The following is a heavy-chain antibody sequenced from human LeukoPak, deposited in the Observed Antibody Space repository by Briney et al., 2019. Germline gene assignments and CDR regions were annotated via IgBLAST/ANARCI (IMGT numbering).Heavy chain of an antibody. CDR1: GRSISSYY. V-gene: IGHV4-59*01. CDR2: IYYSGST. Sequence: SETLSLTCTVSGRSISSYYWSWIRQPPGKGLEWIGYIYYSGSTNYNPSLKSRVTISVDTSKNQFSLKLSSVTAADTAVYYCARRGYSYEFDYWGQGTLVTVSS. D-gene: IGHD5-18*01. J-gene: IGHJ4*02. CDR3: ARRGYSYEFDY.